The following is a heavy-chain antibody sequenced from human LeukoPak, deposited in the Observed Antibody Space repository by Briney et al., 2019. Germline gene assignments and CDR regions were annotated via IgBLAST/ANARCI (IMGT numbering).Heavy chain of an antibody. V-gene: IGHV1-69*05. D-gene: IGHD6-13*01. CDR2: IIPIFGTA. J-gene: IGHJ4*02. Sequence: SVKVSCKASGGTFSSYAISWVRQAPGQGLEWMGGIIPIFGTANYAQKFQGRITITTDESTSTAYMELSSLRSEDTAVYYCAVGIAAASDYWGQGTLVTVSS. CDR1: GGTFSSYA. CDR3: AVGIAAASDY.